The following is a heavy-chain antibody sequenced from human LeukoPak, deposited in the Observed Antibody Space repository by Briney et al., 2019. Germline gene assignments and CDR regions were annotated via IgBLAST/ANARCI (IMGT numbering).Heavy chain of an antibody. CDR2: ISDSGST. V-gene: IGHV4-31*03. Sequence: PSETLSLTCTVSGGSIGTSAYYWNWIRQHPGKGLEWIGFISDSGSTLYNASLKSRISISSDTSKNQFSLKLTSVTAADMAVYYCARGRYSYGRNDSWGQGTLVTVSS. J-gene: IGHJ5*01. CDR3: ARGRYSYGRNDS. D-gene: IGHD3-16*02. CDR1: GGSIGTSAYY.